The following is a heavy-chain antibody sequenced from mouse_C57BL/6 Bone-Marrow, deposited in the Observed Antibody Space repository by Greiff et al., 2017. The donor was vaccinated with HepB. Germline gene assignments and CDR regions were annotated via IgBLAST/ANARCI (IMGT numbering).Heavy chain of an antibody. CDR3: ARWSPFYAMDY. V-gene: IGHV1-52*01. CDR2: IDPSDSET. J-gene: IGHJ4*01. CDR1: GYTFTSYW. Sequence: QVQLLQPGAELVRPGSSVKLSCKASGYTFTSYWMHWVKQRPIQGLEWIGNIDPSDSETHYNQKFKDKATLTVDKSSSTAYMQLSSLTSEDSAVYYCARWSPFYAMDYWGQGTSVTVSS.